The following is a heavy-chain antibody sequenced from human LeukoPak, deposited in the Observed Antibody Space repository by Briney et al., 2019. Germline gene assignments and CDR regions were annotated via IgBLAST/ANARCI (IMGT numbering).Heavy chain of an antibody. CDR3: ARAYAAAGTYYFDY. D-gene: IGHD6-13*01. Sequence: SETLSLTCTVSGGSISSYYWSWIRQPPGKGLEWIGYIYYSGSNNYNPSLKSRVTISVDTSKNQFSLKLSSVTAADTAVYYCARAYAAAGTYYFDYWGQGTLVTVSS. CDR2: IYYSGSN. J-gene: IGHJ4*02. V-gene: IGHV4-59*01. CDR1: GGSISSYY.